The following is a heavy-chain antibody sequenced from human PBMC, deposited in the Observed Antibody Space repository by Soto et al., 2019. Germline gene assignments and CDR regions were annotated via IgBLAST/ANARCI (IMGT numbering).Heavy chain of an antibody. CDR3: ATVSIAARPDYFDY. V-gene: IGHV6-1*01. Sequence: SETLSLTCGISGDSVSSNSAAWNWIRQSPSRGLEWLGRTYYRSKWYNDYAVSVKSRITINPDTSKNQFSLQLYSVTPEDTAVYYCATVSIAARPDYFDYWGQGTLVPVSS. J-gene: IGHJ4*02. CDR1: GDSVSSNSAA. CDR2: TYYRSKWYN. D-gene: IGHD6-6*01.